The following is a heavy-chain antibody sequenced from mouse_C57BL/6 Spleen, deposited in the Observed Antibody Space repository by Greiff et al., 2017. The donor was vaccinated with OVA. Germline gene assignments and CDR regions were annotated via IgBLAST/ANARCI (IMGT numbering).Heavy chain of an antibody. Sequence: EVMLVESGEGLVKPGGSLKLSCAASGFTFSSYAMSWVRQTPEKRLEWVAYISSGGDYIYYADTVKGRFTISRDNARNTLYLQMSSLKSEDTAMYYCTRSYGSSYLYYFDYWGQGTTLTVSS. CDR3: TRSYGSSYLYYFDY. D-gene: IGHD1-1*01. V-gene: IGHV5-9-1*02. CDR1: GFTFSSYA. CDR2: ISSGGDYI. J-gene: IGHJ2*01.